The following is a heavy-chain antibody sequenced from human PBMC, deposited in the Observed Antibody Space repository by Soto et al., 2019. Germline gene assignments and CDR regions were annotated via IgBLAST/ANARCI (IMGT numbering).Heavy chain of an antibody. J-gene: IGHJ5*02. CDR3: AHRGYGDYPRDNWFDP. CDR1: GFSLTTGGAG. D-gene: IGHD4-17*01. CDR2: IYWNDDS. V-gene: IGHV2-5*01. Sequence: GSGPTLVNPTQTLTLTCTFSGFSLTTGGAGVGWIRQPPGKALEWLALIYWNDDSRYSPSLNSRLTITKDTSKNQVVLRITNMDPVDTATYYCAHRGYGDYPRDNWFDPWCQGILVTVSS.